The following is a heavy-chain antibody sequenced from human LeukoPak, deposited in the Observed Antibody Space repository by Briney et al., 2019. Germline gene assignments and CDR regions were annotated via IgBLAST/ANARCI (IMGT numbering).Heavy chain of an antibody. CDR2: IYYSGST. V-gene: IGHV4-39*07. D-gene: IGHD2-21*01. J-gene: IGHJ3*02. CDR1: GGSISSSSYY. Sequence: DPSETLSLTCTVSGGSISSSSYYWGWIRQPPGKGLEWIGSIYYSGSTNYNPSLKSRVTMSVDTSKNQFSLKLSSVTAADTAVYYCARDFAVIDAFDIWGQGTMVTVSS. CDR3: ARDFAVIDAFDI.